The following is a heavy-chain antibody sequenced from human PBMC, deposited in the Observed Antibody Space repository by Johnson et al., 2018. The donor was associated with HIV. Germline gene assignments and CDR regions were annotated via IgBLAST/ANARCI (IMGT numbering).Heavy chain of an antibody. Sequence: QVQLVESGGGVVQPGTSLRLSCTASGFAFSSYALHWVRQAPGKGLEWVAVISYDGSNKYYADSVKGRFTISRDSSKNTLYLQMNSLRAEDTAVYYCARDGGCGSSTSCFRHWASAFDIWGQGTMVTVSS. CDR3: ARDGGCGSSTSCFRHWASAFDI. J-gene: IGHJ3*02. CDR2: ISYDGSNK. D-gene: IGHD2-2*01. CDR1: GFAFSSYA. V-gene: IGHV3-30-3*01.